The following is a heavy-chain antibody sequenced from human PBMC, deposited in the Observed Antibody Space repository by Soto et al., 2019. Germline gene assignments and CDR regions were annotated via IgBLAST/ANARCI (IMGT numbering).Heavy chain of an antibody. CDR1: GFTFNTYG. CDR3: AKVAERSMITFGGVIAD. Sequence: QVQLVESGGGVVQPGRTLRLSCAASGFTFNTYGMHWVRQAPGKGLEWVAVISFDEKIQYYADSVKGRFTISRDNSKNTMSLQMDSLRPEDTAVYYRAKVAERSMITFGGVIADWGQGTLVTVSS. J-gene: IGHJ4*02. D-gene: IGHD3-16*02. V-gene: IGHV3-30*18. CDR2: ISFDEKIQ.